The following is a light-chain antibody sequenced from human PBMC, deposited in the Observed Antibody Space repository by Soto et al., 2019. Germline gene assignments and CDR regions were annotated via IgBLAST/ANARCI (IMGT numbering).Light chain of an antibody. J-gene: IGLJ1*01. V-gene: IGLV2-11*01. CDR3: CSYAGSYTFYV. CDR1: SSDVGGYNY. Sequence: QSALTQPRSVSGSPGQSVTISCTGTSSDVGGYNYVSWYQQHPGKAPKLMIYDVSKRPSGVPDRFSGSKSGNTASLTISGLQDEDEVDYYCCSYAGSYTFYVFGTGTKLTVL. CDR2: DVS.